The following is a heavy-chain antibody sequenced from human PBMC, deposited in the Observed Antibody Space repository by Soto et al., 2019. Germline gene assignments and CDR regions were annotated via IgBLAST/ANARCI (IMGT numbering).Heavy chain of an antibody. CDR1: GFTFSSYS. D-gene: IGHD4-17*01. CDR3: VTSSYGDTEGLFDY. CDR2: ISSSSSTI. Sequence: GGSLRLSCAASGFTFSSYSMNWVRQAPGKGLEWVSYISSSSSTIYYADSVKGRFTISRDNAKNSLYLQMNSLRAEDTAVYYCVTSSYGDTEGLFDYWGQGTLVTVSS. V-gene: IGHV3-48*01. J-gene: IGHJ4*02.